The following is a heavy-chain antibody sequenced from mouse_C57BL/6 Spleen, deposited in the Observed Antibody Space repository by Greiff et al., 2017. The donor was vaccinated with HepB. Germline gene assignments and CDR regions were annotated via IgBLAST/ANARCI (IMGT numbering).Heavy chain of an antibody. D-gene: IGHD1-1*01. CDR2: SSSGGSYT. J-gene: IGHJ2*01. CDR1: GFTFSSYG. CDR3: ARGDGSFDY. V-gene: IGHV5-6*01. Sequence: EVQGVESGGDLVKPGGSLKLSCAASGFTFSSYGMSWVRQTPDKRLEWVATSSSGGSYTYYPDSVKGRFTITRDNAKNTLYLQMSSLKSEDTAMYYCARGDGSFDYWGQGTTRTVSS.